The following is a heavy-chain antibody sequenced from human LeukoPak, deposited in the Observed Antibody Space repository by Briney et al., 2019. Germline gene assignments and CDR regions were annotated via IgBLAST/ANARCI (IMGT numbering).Heavy chain of an antibody. CDR2: INHSGST. CDR3: ASKTLTADTAVAFGY. J-gene: IGHJ4*02. Sequence: SETLSLTCAVYGGSFSGYYWSWIRQPPGKGLEWIGEINHSGSTNYNPSLKSRVTISVDTSKNQFSLKLSSVTAADTAVYYCASKTLTADTAVAFGYWGQGTLVTVSS. D-gene: IGHD5-18*01. V-gene: IGHV4-34*01. CDR1: GGSFSGYY.